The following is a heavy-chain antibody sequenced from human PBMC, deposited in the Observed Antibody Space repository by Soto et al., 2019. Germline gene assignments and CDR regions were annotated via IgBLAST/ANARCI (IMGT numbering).Heavy chain of an antibody. V-gene: IGHV3-72*01. CDR2: IRNRANSYTT. CDR3: ASTYGGSRDFQY. D-gene: IGHD4-17*01. Sequence: EVQLVESGGGLVQPGGSLRLSCAASGFTFSDHYMDWVRQPPGKGLEWVGRIRNRANSYTTEYAASVKGRFTIARDGSKTSMSLQMNSLKTEDTAVYYCASTYGGSRDFQYWGQGTLVTVSS. CDR1: GFTFSDHY. J-gene: IGHJ1*01.